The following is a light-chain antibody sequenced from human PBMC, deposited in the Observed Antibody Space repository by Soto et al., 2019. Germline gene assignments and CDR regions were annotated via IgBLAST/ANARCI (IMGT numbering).Light chain of an antibody. J-gene: IGKJ1*01. Sequence: EIVLTQSPATLSLSPGERATLSCSASQSVSNYLAWYQQRPGQAPRLLIYDTSSSATGIPARFRGSGSGTDFALTISSLGPEDFAVYYCQHHNNWFSWTFGQGTRVDIK. CDR3: QHHNNWFSWT. V-gene: IGKV3-11*01. CDR1: QSVSNY. CDR2: DTS.